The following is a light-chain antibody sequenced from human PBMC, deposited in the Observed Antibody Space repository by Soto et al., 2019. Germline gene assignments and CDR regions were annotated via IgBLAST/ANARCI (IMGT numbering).Light chain of an antibody. V-gene: IGLV1-44*01. CDR2: SNN. CDR3: AVWDDNLNGPL. CDR1: RSNIGVNP. Sequence: QSVLTQPPSASGAPGQRVSISCSGTRSNIGVNPVSWDQQFPGTAPKLLIFSNNQRPSGVPDRFSDSKSGTSASLAISGLQSEDEADYYCAVWDDNLNGPLFGGGTQLTVL. J-gene: IGLJ3*02.